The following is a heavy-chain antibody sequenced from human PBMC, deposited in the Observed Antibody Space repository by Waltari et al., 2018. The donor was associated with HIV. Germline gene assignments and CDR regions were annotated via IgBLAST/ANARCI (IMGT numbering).Heavy chain of an antibody. CDR3: ARDTLNFYFGLDV. Sequence: EEQLVEAGGGGVIKPGESLRLSCVGSGFTFSQYAMNWVRQARGKGVEWIADISSESTNIQYADSVKGRFTVSRDNAKESLYLQMNSLRDGDTAVYYCARDTLNFYFGLDVWGQGTTVTVSS. V-gene: IGHV3-48*02. CDR1: GFTFSQYA. CDR2: ISSESTNI. D-gene: IGHD3-9*01. J-gene: IGHJ6*02.